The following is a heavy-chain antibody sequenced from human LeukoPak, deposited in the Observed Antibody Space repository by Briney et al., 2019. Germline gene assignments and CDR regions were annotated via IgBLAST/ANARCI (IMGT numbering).Heavy chain of an antibody. CDR2: ISAKTGNT. Sequence: ASVNVSCKTSGYIFINYGFNWVRQAPGQGLEWMGWISAKTGNTNYALKHQGRVTLTTDASTNTAYMEVRRPTSDDTAIYYCARVRSGSEDVGDFWGQGTLVTVSS. J-gene: IGHJ4*02. D-gene: IGHD1-26*01. CDR1: GYIFINYG. CDR3: ARVRSGSEDVGDF. V-gene: IGHV1-18*01.